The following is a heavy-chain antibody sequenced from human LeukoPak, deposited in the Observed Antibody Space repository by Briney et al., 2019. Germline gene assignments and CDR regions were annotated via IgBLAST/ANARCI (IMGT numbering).Heavy chain of an antibody. D-gene: IGHD3-22*01. J-gene: IGHJ6*02. CDR2: INPNSGGA. V-gene: IGHV1-2*02. Sequence: ASVKVSCKASGYTFTGYYMHWVRQAPGQGLEWMGWINPNSGGANYAQKFQGRVTMTRDTSISTAYMELSRLRSDDTAVYYCARRIVVGYGMDVWGQGTTVTVSS. CDR1: GYTFTGYY. CDR3: ARRIVVGYGMDV.